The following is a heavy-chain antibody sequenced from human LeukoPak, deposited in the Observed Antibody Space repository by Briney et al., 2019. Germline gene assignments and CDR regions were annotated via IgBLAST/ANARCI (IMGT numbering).Heavy chain of an antibody. CDR1: GGSISSSSYY. D-gene: IGHD2-21*02. Sequence: SETLSLTCTVSGGSISSSSYYWSWIRQPPGKGLEWIGSIYYSGNTYYNPSLKSRVTISVDTSKNQFSLKLSSVTAADTAVYYCARRYCGGDCTFDWFDPWGQGTLVTVSS. CDR3: ARRYCGGDCTFDWFDP. J-gene: IGHJ5*02. V-gene: IGHV4-39*01. CDR2: IYYSGNT.